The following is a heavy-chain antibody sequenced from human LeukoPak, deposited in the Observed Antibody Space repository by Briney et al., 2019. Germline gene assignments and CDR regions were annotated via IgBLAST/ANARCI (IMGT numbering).Heavy chain of an antibody. V-gene: IGHV1-2*02. J-gene: IGHJ5*02. CDR2: INPNSGGT. CDR3: CMAAALLDWFDP. CDR1: GYTFTGYY. D-gene: IGHD6-13*01. Sequence: ASVKVSCKASGYTFTGYYMHWVRQAPGQGLEWMGWINPNSGGTNYAQKFQGRVTMTRDTSISTAYMELSRLRSDDTAVYYCCMAAALLDWFDPWGQGTLVTVSS.